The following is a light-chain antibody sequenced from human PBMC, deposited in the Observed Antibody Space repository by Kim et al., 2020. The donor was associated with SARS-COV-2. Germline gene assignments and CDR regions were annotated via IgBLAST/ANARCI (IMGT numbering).Light chain of an antibody. CDR1: QSIATA. CDR2: DAS. Sequence: ASVRDRVTITCRASQSIATALAWYQQKPGKAPNLLIYDASSLESGVPSRFSGSGSGPEFTLTISRLQPDDVATYYCQQYISYPLTFGQGTKVEIK. CDR3: QQYISYPLT. V-gene: IGKV1-5*01. J-gene: IGKJ1*01.